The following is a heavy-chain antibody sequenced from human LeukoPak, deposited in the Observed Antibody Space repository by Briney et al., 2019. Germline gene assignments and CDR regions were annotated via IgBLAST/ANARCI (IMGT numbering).Heavy chain of an antibody. D-gene: IGHD5-12*01. Sequence: GRSLRLSCAASGFTFSSYGMHWVRKAPGKGLEWVAVISYDGSNKYYADSVKGRFTISRDNSKNTLYLQMNSLRAEDTAVYYCARGVATKTVDYWGQGTLVTVSS. CDR1: GFTFSSYG. CDR2: ISYDGSNK. V-gene: IGHV3-30*03. J-gene: IGHJ4*02. CDR3: ARGVATKTVDY.